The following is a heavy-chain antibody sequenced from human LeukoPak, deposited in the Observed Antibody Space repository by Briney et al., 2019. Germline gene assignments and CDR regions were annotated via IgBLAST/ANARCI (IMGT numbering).Heavy chain of an antibody. Sequence: SETLSLTCAVYGGSFSGYYWSWIRQPPGKGLEWIGEINHSGSTNYNPSLKSRVTISVDTSKNQFSLKLSSVTAADTAVYYCARASKGLRRRWRDDAFDIWGQGTMVTASS. CDR1: GGSFSGYY. CDR3: ARASKGLRRRWRDDAFDI. J-gene: IGHJ3*02. V-gene: IGHV4-34*01. CDR2: INHSGST. D-gene: IGHD4-17*01.